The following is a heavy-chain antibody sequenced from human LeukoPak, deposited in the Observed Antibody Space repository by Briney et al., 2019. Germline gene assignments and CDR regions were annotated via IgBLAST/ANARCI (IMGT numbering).Heavy chain of an antibody. J-gene: IGHJ2*01. CDR2: IYPGDSDT. CDR3: VRHYGSGSYGYFDV. D-gene: IGHD3-10*01. V-gene: IGHV5-51*01. CDR1: GYSFSTFW. Sequence: GXXLKISCKGLGYSFSTFWIGWVRQMPGKGLEWMGIIYPGDSDTRYGPSFEGQVTMSVDKSTRTAYLQWTSLKASDTAMYYCVRHYGSGSYGYFDVWGRGTLVTVPS.